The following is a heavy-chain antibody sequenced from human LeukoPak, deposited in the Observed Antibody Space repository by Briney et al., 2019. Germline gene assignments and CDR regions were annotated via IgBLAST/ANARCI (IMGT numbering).Heavy chain of an antibody. Sequence: PGGSLRLSCAASGFTFRTYNMNWVRQAPGKGLEWVSTISSSSYYIYYADSVKGRFTISRDNAKNSLYLQMNSLRAEDTALYYCAKGDYSNRGYYYYYMDVWGKGTTVTVSS. CDR1: GFTFRTYN. CDR2: ISSSSYYI. J-gene: IGHJ6*03. D-gene: IGHD4-11*01. CDR3: AKGDYSNRGYYYYYMDV. V-gene: IGHV3-21*04.